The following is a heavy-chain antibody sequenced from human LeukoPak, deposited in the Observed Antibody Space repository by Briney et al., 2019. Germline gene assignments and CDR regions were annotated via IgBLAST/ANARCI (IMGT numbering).Heavy chain of an antibody. CDR2: IYHSGST. V-gene: IGHV4-38-2*02. Sequence: PSETLSLTCTVSGYSISSGYYWGWIRQPPGKGLEWIGSIYHSGSTYYNPSLKSRVTISVDTSKNQFSLKLSSVTAADTAVYYCARRSYVSEFVQGFYYYYYYMDVWGKGTTVTISS. CDR1: GYSISSGYY. J-gene: IGHJ6*03. D-gene: IGHD3-16*01. CDR3: ARRSYVSEFVQGFYYYYYYMDV.